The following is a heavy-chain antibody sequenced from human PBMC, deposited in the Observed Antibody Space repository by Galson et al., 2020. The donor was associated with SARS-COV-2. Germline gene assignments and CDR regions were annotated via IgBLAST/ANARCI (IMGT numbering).Heavy chain of an antibody. V-gene: IGHV1-2*04. Sequence: ASVKVSCKASGYTFTGYYMHWVRQAPGQGLEWMGWINPNSGGTNYAQKFQGWVTMTRDTSISTAYMELSRLRSDDTAVYYCARGRRQQQLIQVDDAFYIWGQGTMITVSS. D-gene: IGHD6-13*01. CDR1: GYTFTGYY. CDR3: ARGRRQQQLIQVDDAFYI. J-gene: IGHJ3*02. CDR2: INPNSGGT.